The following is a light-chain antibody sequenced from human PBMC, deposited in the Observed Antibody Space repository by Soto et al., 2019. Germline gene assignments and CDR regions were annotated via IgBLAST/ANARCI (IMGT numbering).Light chain of an antibody. J-gene: IGKJ4*01. CDR2: FGS. Sequence: EIVMTQSPLTLPVTPGEPASISCRSSQSLLYNNTYNYLDWYVQKPGQSPQLLIYFGSNRAPGVPDRFSGSGSGTDFTLTISRLEPEDFAVYYCQQYGSSPLTFGGGTKVDIK. CDR1: QSLLYNNTYNY. V-gene: IGKV2-28*01. CDR3: QQYGSSPLT.